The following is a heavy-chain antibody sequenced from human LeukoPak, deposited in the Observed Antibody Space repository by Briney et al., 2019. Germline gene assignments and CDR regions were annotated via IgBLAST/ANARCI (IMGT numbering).Heavy chain of an antibody. J-gene: IGHJ4*02. CDR2: INHSGST. CDR3: ARVAYYYDSSGYYFFDY. CDR1: GGSFSGYY. Sequence: KTSETLSLTCAVYGGSFSGYYWSWIRQPPGKGLEWIGEINHSGSTNYNPSLKSRVTISVDTSKNQFSLKLCSVTAADTAVYYCARVAYYYDSSGYYFFDYWGQGTLVTVSS. D-gene: IGHD3-22*01. V-gene: IGHV4-34*01.